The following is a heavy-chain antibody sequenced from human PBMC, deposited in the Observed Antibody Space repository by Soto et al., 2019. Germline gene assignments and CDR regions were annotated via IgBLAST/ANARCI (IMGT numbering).Heavy chain of an antibody. CDR3: TSDRYPRFYHGSGSYPYY. D-gene: IGHD3-10*01. V-gene: IGHV3-7*03. CDR1: GFTFSSFW. CDR2: IKTDGSET. J-gene: IGHJ4*02. Sequence: GVLRLSCAASGFTFSSFWMSWVRQAPGKGLEWVANIKTDGSETHYVDSVKGRFTISRDNPKTSLFLQMNSLRVEDTAVYFCTSDRYPRFYHGSGSYPYYWGQGTPVTV.